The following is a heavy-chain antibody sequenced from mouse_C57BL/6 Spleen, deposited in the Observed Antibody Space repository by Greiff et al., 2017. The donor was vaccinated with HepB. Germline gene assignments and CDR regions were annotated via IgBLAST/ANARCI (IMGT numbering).Heavy chain of an antibody. CDR1: GFTFSSYG. Sequence: DVMLVESGGDLVKPGGSLKLSCAASGFTFSSYGMSWVRQTPDKRLEWVATISSGGSYTYYPDSVKGRFTISRDNAKTTLYLQMSSLKSEYTAMYYCARRHYDYDEDYWGPGTSVTVST. J-gene: IGHJ4*01. D-gene: IGHD2-4*01. CDR3: ARRHYDYDEDY. CDR2: ISSGGSYT. V-gene: IGHV5-6*02.